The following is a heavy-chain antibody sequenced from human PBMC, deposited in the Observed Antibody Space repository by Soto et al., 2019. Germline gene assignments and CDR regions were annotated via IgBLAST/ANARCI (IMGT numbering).Heavy chain of an antibody. V-gene: IGHV3-30-3*01. J-gene: IGHJ4*02. CDR2: ISYDGSNK. D-gene: IGHD6-13*01. Sequence: KLSCKASGYTFTIYAVHWGSQAPGKGLEWVAVISYDGSNKYYADSVKGRFTISRDNSKNTLYLQMNSLRAEDTAVYYCASSMYSSSWYVYWGQGTLVTVSS. CDR3: ASSMYSSSWYVY. CDR1: GYTFTIYA.